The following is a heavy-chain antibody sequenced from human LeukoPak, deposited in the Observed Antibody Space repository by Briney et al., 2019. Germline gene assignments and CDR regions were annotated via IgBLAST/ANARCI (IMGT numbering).Heavy chain of an antibody. D-gene: IGHD5-18*01. CDR2: INSDGSST. V-gene: IGHV3-74*01. Sequence: GGSLRLSCAASGFTFGSYWMHWVRQAPGKGLVWVSLINSDGSSTTYSDSVKGRFTISRDNAKNTLYLQMNSLRAEDTAVYYCARDLKYTPDYWGQGTLVTVPS. CDR1: GFTFGSYW. CDR3: ARDLKYTPDY. J-gene: IGHJ4*02.